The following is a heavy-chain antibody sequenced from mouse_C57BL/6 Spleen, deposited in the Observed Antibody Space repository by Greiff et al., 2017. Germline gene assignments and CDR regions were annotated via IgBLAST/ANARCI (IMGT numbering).Heavy chain of an antibody. Sequence: EVNVVESGGDLVKPGGSLKLSCAASGFTFSSYGMSWVRQTPDKRLEWVATISSGGSYTYYPDSVKGRFTISRDNAKNTLYLQMSSLKSEDTAMYYCARSKDGYWNCDVWGTGTTVTVSS. CDR1: GFTFSSYG. D-gene: IGHD2-3*01. V-gene: IGHV5-6*01. CDR3: ARSKDGYWNCDV. CDR2: ISSGGSYT. J-gene: IGHJ1*03.